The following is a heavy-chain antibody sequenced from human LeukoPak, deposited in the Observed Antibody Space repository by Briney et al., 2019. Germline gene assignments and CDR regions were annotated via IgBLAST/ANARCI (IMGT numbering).Heavy chain of an antibody. V-gene: IGHV3-64D*06. J-gene: IGHJ1*01. CDR2: IGRNGDST. CDR1: GFTFSSYG. D-gene: IGHD6-19*01. CDR3: VKDREMGSGWAYFQH. Sequence: GGSLRLSCTASGFTFSSYGMSWVRQAPGKGLEYVSAIGRNGDSTYYADSVKGRFTISRDNSKNTLYLQMSSLRPEDTAVYYCVKDREMGSGWAYFQHWGQGTLVTVSS.